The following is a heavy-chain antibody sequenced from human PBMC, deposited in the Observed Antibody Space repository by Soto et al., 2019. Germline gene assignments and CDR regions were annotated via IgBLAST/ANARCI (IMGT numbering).Heavy chain of an antibody. J-gene: IGHJ6*02. Sequence: QVQLQESGPGLVKPSETLSLTCTVSRGSISSYYWSWIRQPPGKGLEWIGYIYDSENTNYNPSLKXRXTXSXYTSKNQFSLKLGSVTAADTAVYYCARRIAAARLDVWGQGTTVTVSS. D-gene: IGHD6-13*01. V-gene: IGHV4-59*08. CDR1: RGSISSYY. CDR2: IYDSENT. CDR3: ARRIAAARLDV.